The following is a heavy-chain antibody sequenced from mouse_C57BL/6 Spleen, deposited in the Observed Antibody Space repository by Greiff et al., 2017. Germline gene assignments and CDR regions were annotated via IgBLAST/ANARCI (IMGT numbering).Heavy chain of an antibody. Sequence: VHLVESGAELVRPGASVTLSCKASGYTFTDYEMHWVKQTPVHGLEWIGAIDPETGGTAYNQKFKGKAILTADKSSSTAYMELRSLTSEDSAVYYCTTVVSGWYFDVWGTGTTVTVSS. D-gene: IGHD1-1*01. CDR2: IDPETGGT. CDR1: GYTFTDYE. J-gene: IGHJ1*03. V-gene: IGHV1-15*01. CDR3: TTVVSGWYFDV.